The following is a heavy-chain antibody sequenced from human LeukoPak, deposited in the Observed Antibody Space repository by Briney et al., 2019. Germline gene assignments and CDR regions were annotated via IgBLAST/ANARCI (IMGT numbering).Heavy chain of an antibody. CDR1: GFTFDNYA. Sequence: GGSLRLSCAASGFTFDNYAMSWVRQAPGKGLEWVSGITWNGGSTGYADSVKGRFTISRDNAKNSLFLQMNSLGAEDTALYHCARDNWNHLSGAFDVWGQGTVVTVSS. J-gene: IGHJ3*01. V-gene: IGHV3-20*01. CDR2: ITWNGGST. D-gene: IGHD1-14*01. CDR3: ARDNWNHLSGAFDV.